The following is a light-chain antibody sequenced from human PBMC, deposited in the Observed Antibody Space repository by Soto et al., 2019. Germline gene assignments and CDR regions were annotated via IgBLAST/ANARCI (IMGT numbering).Light chain of an antibody. CDR3: CSYAGDTTFFV. CDR2: EVN. Sequence: QSVLTQPASMSGSPGQSITISCTGTSSDVGSYYPVSWFQQHPGKAPKLIIYEVNKRPSGFSDRFSGSKSGNTASLTISGLQAADEAEYYCCSYAGDTTFFVFGTVTKVTDL. J-gene: IGLJ1*01. CDR1: SSDVGSYYP. V-gene: IGLV2-23*02.